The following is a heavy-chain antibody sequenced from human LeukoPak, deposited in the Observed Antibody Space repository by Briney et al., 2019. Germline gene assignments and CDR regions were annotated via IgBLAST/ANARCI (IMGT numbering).Heavy chain of an antibody. D-gene: IGHD6-19*01. Sequence: GSLRLSCAASGFTFSNYAMSWVRQPPGKGLEWIGEIYHSGSTNYNPSLKSRVTISVDKSKNQFSLKLSSVTAADTAVYYCARNGQWLTGYFDLWGRGTLVTVSS. CDR3: ARNGQWLTGYFDL. J-gene: IGHJ2*01. V-gene: IGHV4-4*02. CDR1: GFTFSNYAM. CDR2: IYHSGST.